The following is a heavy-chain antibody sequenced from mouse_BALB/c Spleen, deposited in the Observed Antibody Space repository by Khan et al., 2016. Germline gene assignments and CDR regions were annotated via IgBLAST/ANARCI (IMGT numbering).Heavy chain of an antibody. V-gene: IGHV14-3*02. CDR1: GFNIKDTY. J-gene: IGHJ3*01. CDR3: ASSPCDYDVGFAY. D-gene: IGHD2-4*01. Sequence: VQLQQPGAELVKPGASVKLSCTASGFNIKDTYMHWVKQRPEQGLEWIGRIDPANGNTKYDPKFQGKATITADTSSTTAYLQLSRLTSEDTAVYYCASSPCDYDVGFAYWGQGTLVTVSA. CDR2: IDPANGNT.